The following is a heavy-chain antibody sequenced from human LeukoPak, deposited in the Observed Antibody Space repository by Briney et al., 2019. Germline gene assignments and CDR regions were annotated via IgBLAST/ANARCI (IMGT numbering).Heavy chain of an antibody. J-gene: IGHJ6*03. Sequence: SETLSRTCTVSGGSISLYYWNWIRQPAGKGLEWIGRIFTSGITNYNPSLKSRVTMSVDTSKSQFSLALSSVTAADTAVYYCAREISGSYYNPLGYMDVWGKGTTVTVSS. CDR3: AREISGSYYNPLGYMDV. CDR1: GGSISLYY. CDR2: IFTSGIT. V-gene: IGHV4-4*07. D-gene: IGHD3-10*01.